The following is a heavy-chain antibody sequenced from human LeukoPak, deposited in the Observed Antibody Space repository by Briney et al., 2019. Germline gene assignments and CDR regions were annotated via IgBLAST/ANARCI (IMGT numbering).Heavy chain of an antibody. D-gene: IGHD3-9*01. J-gene: IGHJ4*02. CDR3: AKWGPYYDILTGSHY. CDR1: GFRVTNDY. CDR2: ISGSGGST. Sequence: PGGSLRLSCAVSGFRVTNDYMNWVRQAPGKGLEWVSAISGSGGSTYYADSVKGRFTISRDNSKNTLYLQMNSLRAEDTAVYYCAKWGPYYDILTGSHYWGQGTLVTVSS. V-gene: IGHV3-23*01.